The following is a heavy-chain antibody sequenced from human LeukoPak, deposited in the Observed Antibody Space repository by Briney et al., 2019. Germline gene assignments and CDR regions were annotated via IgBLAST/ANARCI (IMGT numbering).Heavy chain of an antibody. CDR2: IYPGDSDT. J-gene: IGHJ4*02. V-gene: IGHV5-51*01. D-gene: IGHD3-22*01. Sequence: GEPLKISCKGSGYSFTSYWFGWVRQLPGKGLEGWRIIYPGDSDTRYSPSFQGQVTISADKSISTAYLQWSSLKASDTAMYYCARRNYYDSSGYYFIDYWGQGTLVTVSS. CDR1: GYSFTSYW. CDR3: ARRNYYDSSGYYFIDY.